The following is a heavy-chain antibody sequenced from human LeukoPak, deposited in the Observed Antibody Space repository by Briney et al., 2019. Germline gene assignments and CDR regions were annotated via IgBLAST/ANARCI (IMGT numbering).Heavy chain of an antibody. Sequence: GGSLRLSCAASGFTFSSYNMNWVRQAPGKRLEWVSYISTSSNTIYYADSVKGRFTISRDNAKNSLYLQMNDLRAEDTAVYYCARVGSYGMDVWGQGTTVTVSS. CDR2: ISTSSNTI. CDR1: GFTFSSYN. V-gene: IGHV3-48*01. CDR3: ARVGSYGMDV. D-gene: IGHD3-10*01. J-gene: IGHJ6*02.